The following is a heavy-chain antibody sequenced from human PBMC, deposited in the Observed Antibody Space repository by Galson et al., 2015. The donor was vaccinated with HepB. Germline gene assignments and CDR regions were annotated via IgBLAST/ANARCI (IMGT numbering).Heavy chain of an antibody. J-gene: IGHJ5*02. Sequence: SVKVSCKASGGTFSSYAISWVRQAPGQGLEWMGGIIPIFGTANYAQKFQGRVTITADESTSTAYMELSSLRSEDTAVYYCARDQGGAAGNWFDPWGQGTLVTVSS. V-gene: IGHV1-69*13. CDR3: ARDQGGAAGNWFDP. CDR1: GGTFSSYA. D-gene: IGHD6-13*01. CDR2: IIPIFGTA.